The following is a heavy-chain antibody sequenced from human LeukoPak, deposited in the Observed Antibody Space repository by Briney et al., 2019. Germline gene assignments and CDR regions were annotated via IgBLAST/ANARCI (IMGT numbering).Heavy chain of an antibody. D-gene: IGHD3-22*01. J-gene: IGHJ4*02. Sequence: SETLSLTCTVSGGSISCGGYYWSWIRQHPGKGLEWIGYIYYSGSTYYNPSLKSRVIISVDISNNQFSLKLSSVTAADTAVYYCARDNYYDSSNYYRPFDYWGQGILVTVSS. V-gene: IGHV4-31*03. CDR3: ARDNYYDSSNYYRPFDY. CDR2: IYYSGST. CDR1: GGSISCGGYY.